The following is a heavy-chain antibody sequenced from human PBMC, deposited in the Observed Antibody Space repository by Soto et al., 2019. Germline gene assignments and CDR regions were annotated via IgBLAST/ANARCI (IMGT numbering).Heavy chain of an antibody. Sequence: GGSLRLSCAASGFTFSSYSMNWVRQAPGKGLEWVSYISSSSSTIYYADSVKGRFTISRDNAKNSLYLQMNSLRAEDTAVYYCARDGSAEGFGELLQYYFDYWGQGTLVTVSS. J-gene: IGHJ4*02. V-gene: IGHV3-48*01. CDR2: ISSSSSTI. CDR3: ARDGSAEGFGELLQYYFDY. D-gene: IGHD3-10*01. CDR1: GFTFSSYS.